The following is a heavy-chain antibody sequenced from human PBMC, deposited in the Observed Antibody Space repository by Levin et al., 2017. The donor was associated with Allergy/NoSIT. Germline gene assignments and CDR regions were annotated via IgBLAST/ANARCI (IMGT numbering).Heavy chain of an antibody. CDR1: RFSFRTFA. V-gene: IGHV3-23*01. D-gene: IGHD1/OR15-1a*01. J-gene: IGHJ3*02. CDR2: VSISGYTT. CDR3: AKDFVEHSRGDAYDI. Sequence: GESLKISCAASRFSFRTFAMSWLRQAPGKGLEWVSTVSISGYTTYYADSVKGRFTVSRDNSQNTLSLQMNSLRAEDTDVYYCAKDFVEHSRGDAYDIWGQGTKVIVSS.